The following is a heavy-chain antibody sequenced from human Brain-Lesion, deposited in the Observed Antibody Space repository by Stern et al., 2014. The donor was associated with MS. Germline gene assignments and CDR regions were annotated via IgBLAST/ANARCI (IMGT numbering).Heavy chain of an antibody. J-gene: IGHJ6*02. D-gene: IGHD2-2*01. Sequence: QLVESGGVLVQPGGSLKLSCAASGFTFSRSWMTWVRQAPGKGLEWVANIKEDGSEQYYVDSVKGRFTMSRDNAKNSLYLQMNSLRAEDTAVYYCARRVLVAMGGYPKTLDVWGRGTTVTVSS. V-gene: IGHV3-7*01. CDR1: GFTFSRSW. CDR2: IKEDGSEQ. CDR3: ARRVLVAMGGYPKTLDV.